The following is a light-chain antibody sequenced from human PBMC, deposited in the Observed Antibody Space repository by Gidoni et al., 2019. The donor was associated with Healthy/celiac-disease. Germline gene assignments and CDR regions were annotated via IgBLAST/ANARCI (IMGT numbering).Light chain of an antibody. V-gene: IGKV1-6*01. CDR2: AAS. J-gene: IGKJ1*01. Sequence: AIQMTQSPSSLSASVGHRVTITCRASQGIRNDLVWYQQKPGKAPKLLIYAASSLQSGVPSRFSGSGSGTDFTLTISSLQPEDFATYYCLQDYNYPWTFGQGTKVEIK. CDR1: QGIRND. CDR3: LQDYNYPWT.